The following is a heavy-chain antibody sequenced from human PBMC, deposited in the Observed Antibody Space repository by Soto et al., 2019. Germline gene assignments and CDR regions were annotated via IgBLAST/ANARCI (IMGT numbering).Heavy chain of an antibody. Sequence: EVQLLESGGGLVQPGGSLTLSCAASGFTFGSYAMTWVRQAPGKGLESVAGLYGNSGGIQYADSVRGRFTIFRDNSNSALYVQMNSLTGEDTAVYYCARTRSAWSDFHYYSLDVWGQGTTVTVSS. J-gene: IGHJ6*02. D-gene: IGHD1-26*01. CDR2: LYGNSGGI. V-gene: IGHV3-23*01. CDR1: GFTFGSYA. CDR3: ARTRSAWSDFHYYSLDV.